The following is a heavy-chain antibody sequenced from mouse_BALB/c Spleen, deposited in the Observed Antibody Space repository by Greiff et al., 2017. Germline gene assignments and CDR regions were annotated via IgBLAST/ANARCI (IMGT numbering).Heavy chain of an antibody. V-gene: IGHV3-2*02. CDR3: ARRVGRGYFDV. J-gene: IGHJ1*01. CDR2: ISYSGST. D-gene: IGHD4-1*01. Sequence: EVKLVESGPGLVKPSQSLSLTCTVTGYSITSDYAWNWIRQFPGNKLEWMGYISYSGSTSYNPSLKSRISITRDTSKNQFFLQLNSVTTEDTATYYCARRVGRGYFDVWGAGTTVTVSS. CDR1: GYSITSDYA.